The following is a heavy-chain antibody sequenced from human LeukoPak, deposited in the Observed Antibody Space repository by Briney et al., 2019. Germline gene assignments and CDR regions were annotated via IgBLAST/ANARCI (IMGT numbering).Heavy chain of an antibody. D-gene: IGHD5-18*01. V-gene: IGHV4-59*01. J-gene: IGHJ3*02. CDR2: IYYSGST. Sequence: PSETLSLTCTVSGGSISSYCWSWIRQPPGKGLEWIGYIYYSGSTNYNPSLKSRVTISVDTSKNQFSLKLSSVTAADTAVYYCARESGYSYGFQKDAFDIWGQGTMVTVSS. CDR1: GGSISSYC. CDR3: ARESGYSYGFQKDAFDI.